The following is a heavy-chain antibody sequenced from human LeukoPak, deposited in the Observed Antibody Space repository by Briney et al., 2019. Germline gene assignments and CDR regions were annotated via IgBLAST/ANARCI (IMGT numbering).Heavy chain of an antibody. Sequence: SETLSLTCAVYGGSFSGYYWSWIRQPPGKGLEWIGEINHSGSTNYNPSLKSRVTISVDRSKNQFSLKLSSVTAADTAVYYCARASSIKVGASGGFDPWGQGTLVTVSS. V-gene: IGHV4-34*01. J-gene: IGHJ5*02. CDR2: INHSGST. CDR3: ARASSIKVGASGGFDP. D-gene: IGHD1-26*01. CDR1: GGSFSGYY.